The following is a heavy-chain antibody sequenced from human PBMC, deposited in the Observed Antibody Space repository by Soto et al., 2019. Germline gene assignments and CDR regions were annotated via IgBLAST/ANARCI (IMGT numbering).Heavy chain of an antibody. Sequence: ASVKVSCKTSGYTFTDYYTHWVRQAPGQGLEWMGWMNPKSGGAYFAQKFQGRVTLTRDTSIGTAYIEVNSLTPDDTAVYFCTRENIENSDGLYDAFDIWGQGTTVTVSS. CDR2: MNPKSGGA. J-gene: IGHJ3*02. CDR1: GYTFTDYY. V-gene: IGHV1-2*02. CDR3: TRENIENSDGLYDAFDI. D-gene: IGHD5-18*01.